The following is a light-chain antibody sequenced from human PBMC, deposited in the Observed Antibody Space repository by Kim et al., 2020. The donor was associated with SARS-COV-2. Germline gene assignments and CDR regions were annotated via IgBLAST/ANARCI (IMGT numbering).Light chain of an antibody. V-gene: IGLV4-69*01. CDR2: LNSDGSH. J-gene: IGLJ3*02. Sequence: SVKLTRTLSSGHSSYAIAWHQQQPEKGPRYLMKLNSDGSHSKGDGIPDRFSGSSSGAERYLTISSLQSEDEADYYCQTWGTGIHWVFGGGTQLTVL. CDR1: SGHSSYA. CDR3: QTWGTGIHWV.